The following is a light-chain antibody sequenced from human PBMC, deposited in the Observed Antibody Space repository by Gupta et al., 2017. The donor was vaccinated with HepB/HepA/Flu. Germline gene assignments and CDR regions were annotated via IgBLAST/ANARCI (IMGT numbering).Light chain of an antibody. V-gene: IGKV1-39*01. CDR1: QSISSY. J-gene: IGKJ4*01. CDR2: GAS. Sequence: DLQMYQSPSSLSASVGDRVTITCRASQSISSYLNWYRQKPGKAPKLLIHGASSLQSGVPSRFSGSGSGTDFTLTISSLQPEDFATYYCQQTYSTPLGFGGGTKVEIK. CDR3: QQTYSTPLG.